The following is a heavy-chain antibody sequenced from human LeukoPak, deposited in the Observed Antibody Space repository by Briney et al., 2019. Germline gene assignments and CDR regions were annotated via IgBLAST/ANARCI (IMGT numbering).Heavy chain of an antibody. Sequence: GGSLRLSCAASGFTSSSYAMSWVRQAPGKGLEWVSAISGSGGSTYYADSVKGRFTISRDNSKNTLFLHMNSLRAEDTAVYFCARSRDGRSGSYYSEYYFDYWGQGTLVTVSS. J-gene: IGHJ4*02. CDR2: ISGSGGST. CDR1: GFTSSSYA. D-gene: IGHD1-26*01. V-gene: IGHV3-23*01. CDR3: ARSRDGRSGSYYSEYYFDY.